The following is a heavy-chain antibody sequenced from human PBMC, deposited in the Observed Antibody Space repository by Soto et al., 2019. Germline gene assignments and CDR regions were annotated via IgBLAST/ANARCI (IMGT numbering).Heavy chain of an antibody. CDR2: IHHDGIT. J-gene: IGHJ4*02. V-gene: IGHV4-34*01. D-gene: IGHD3-10*01. CDR3: ATYDVGRIIQDY. CDR1: GGSFSSHS. Sequence: QVQLQQWGAGLLKPSETLSLTCAIYGGSFSSHSRSWVRQPPGKGLEWIGEIHHDGITNYNPSLKSRVTISGDTSKSQFSLELTSLTAADTAVYYCATYDVGRIIQDYWAQGTLVTVSS.